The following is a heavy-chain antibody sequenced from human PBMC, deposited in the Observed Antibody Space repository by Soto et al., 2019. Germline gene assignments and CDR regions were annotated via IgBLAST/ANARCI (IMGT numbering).Heavy chain of an antibody. V-gene: IGHV4-30-4*01. D-gene: IGHD1-1*01. CDR1: GGSISSGDYY. Sequence: QVQLQESGPGLVKPSQTLSLTCTVSGGSISSGDYYWSWIRQPPGKGLEWIGYIYYSGSTYYNPSLTSRVTISVDTSKNQFSLKLSSVTAADTAVYYCARGPEVLERQEEWWFDPWGQGTLVTVSS. CDR3: ARGPEVLERQEEWWFDP. J-gene: IGHJ5*02. CDR2: IYYSGST.